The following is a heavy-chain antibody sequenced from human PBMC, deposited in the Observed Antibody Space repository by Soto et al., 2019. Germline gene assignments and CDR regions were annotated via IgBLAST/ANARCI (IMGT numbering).Heavy chain of an antibody. V-gene: IGHV1-18*01. J-gene: IGHJ6*02. CDR1: NETLTTYG. CDR2: VSGYSGHS. CDR3: ARDSSSSGYYYGMDV. Sequence: QVHLVQSGAEVKKPGASVKVSCKASNETLTTYGISWVRQAPGQGLEWMGWVSGYSGHSSSAQEFQDRVIMTTDTSTTTAYMELRRLPSDDSAVYFCARDSSSSGYYYGMDVWGQGTTVTVSS. D-gene: IGHD6-6*01.